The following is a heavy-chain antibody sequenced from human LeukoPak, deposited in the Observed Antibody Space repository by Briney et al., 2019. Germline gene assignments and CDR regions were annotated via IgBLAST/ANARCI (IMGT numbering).Heavy chain of an antibody. Sequence: PSENLSLTCTVSGDSVSSSYWSWVRQPPGKGLEWLAYIYYTGVTNYNPSLKSRVTISLDMSRNQVSLKLLSVTAADTAVYYCTKNAGRGRPSDLWGQGTLVTVSS. CDR3: TKNAGRGRPSDL. J-gene: IGHJ5*02. D-gene: IGHD2-15*01. CDR2: IYYTGVT. CDR1: GDSVSSSY. V-gene: IGHV4-59*02.